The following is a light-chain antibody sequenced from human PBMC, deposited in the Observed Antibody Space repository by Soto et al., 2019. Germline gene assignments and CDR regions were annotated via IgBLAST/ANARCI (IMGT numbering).Light chain of an antibody. CDR1: SSDVGGYNY. V-gene: IGLV2-14*01. J-gene: IGLJ1*01. CDR3: NSYTSSNTYV. Sequence: QSVLTQPASVSGSPGQSITISCTGTSSDVGGYNYVSWYQQHPGKAPKLMIYDVSNRPSGVPDRFSGSKSGNTASLTISGLQPEDEADYYCNSYTSSNTYVFGTGTKVTVL. CDR2: DVS.